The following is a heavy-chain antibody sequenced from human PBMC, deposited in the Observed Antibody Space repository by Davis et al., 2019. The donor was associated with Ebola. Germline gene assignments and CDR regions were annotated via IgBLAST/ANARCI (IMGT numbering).Heavy chain of an antibody. V-gene: IGHV3-7*03. D-gene: IGHD4-17*01. CDR1: GLTFGNYG. J-gene: IGHJ4*02. CDR3: ARDPTLTSGDHPDY. CDR2: IMKDGCQQ. Sequence: GGSLRLSCTASGLTFGNYGMHWVRQAPGKGLEWLANIMKDGCQQYYVDSVKGRFTISRDNAKNSLYLQMNSLRAEDTAIYYCARDPTLTSGDHPDYWGQGTLVTVSS.